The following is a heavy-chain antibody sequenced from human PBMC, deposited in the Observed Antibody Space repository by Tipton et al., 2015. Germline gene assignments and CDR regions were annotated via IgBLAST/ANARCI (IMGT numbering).Heavy chain of an antibody. CDR2: IKNDGSNK. V-gene: IGHV3-7*01. Sequence: LSLTCAASGFTFSRYWMSWVRQTPGKGLEWVGQIKNDGSNKYYLDSMEGRFSISRDNAKNSLYLQMNTLRAEDTGVYYCARDVNGGYYDVWGQGTTVTVSP. CDR3: ARDVNGGYYDV. CDR1: GFTFSRYW. J-gene: IGHJ3*01. D-gene: IGHD3-10*01.